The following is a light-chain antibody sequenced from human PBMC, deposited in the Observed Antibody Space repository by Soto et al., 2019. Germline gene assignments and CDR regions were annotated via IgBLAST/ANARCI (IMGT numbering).Light chain of an antibody. Sequence: QSALTQPASVSGSPGQSITISCTGTSSDVGGYNYVSWYQQHPGKAPKLMIYEVSNRPSEFSNRFSGSKSGNTASLTISGLQAEDEADYYCSSYTSSSIDYVFGTGTKLTVL. CDR1: SSDVGGYNY. CDR2: EVS. V-gene: IGLV2-14*01. J-gene: IGLJ1*01. CDR3: SSYTSSSIDYV.